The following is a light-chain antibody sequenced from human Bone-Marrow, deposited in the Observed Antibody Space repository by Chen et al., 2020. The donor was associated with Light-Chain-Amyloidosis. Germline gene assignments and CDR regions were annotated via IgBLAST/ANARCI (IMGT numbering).Light chain of an antibody. CDR1: NIGSKS. CDR2: DDR. Sequence: SYVLNQPPSVSVAPGQTARITCGGNNIGSKSVHWYQPKPGQAPILVVYDDRDRTSGIPGRCSGANFGNTATLTVSRVEAGDEADYYCQVWDSSSDHVVFGGGTKLTVL. J-gene: IGLJ2*01. CDR3: QVWDSSSDHVV. V-gene: IGLV3-21*02.